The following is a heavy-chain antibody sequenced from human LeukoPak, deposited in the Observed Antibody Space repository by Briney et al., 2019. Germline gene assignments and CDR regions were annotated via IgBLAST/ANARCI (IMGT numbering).Heavy chain of an antibody. V-gene: IGHV1-8*01. CDR2: MNPNSGNT. Sequence: ASVKVSCKASGYTFTSYDINWVRQATGQGLEWMGWMNPNSGNTGYAQKFQGRVTMTSNTSISTAYMELSSLRSEDTAVYYCARGIRGGYPYYWYFDLWGRGTLVTVSS. J-gene: IGHJ2*01. D-gene: IGHD1-1*01. CDR3: ARGIRGGYPYYWYFDL. CDR1: GYTFTSYD.